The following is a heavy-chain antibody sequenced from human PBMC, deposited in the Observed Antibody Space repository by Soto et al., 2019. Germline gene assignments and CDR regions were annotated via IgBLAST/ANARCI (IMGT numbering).Heavy chain of an antibody. J-gene: IGHJ6*02. V-gene: IGHV3-30*18. CDR3: ANSWRGLLHYYYYGMDV. Sequence: GGSLRLSCAASGFTFSSYGMHWVRQAPGKGLEWVAVISYDGSNKYYADSVKGRFTISRDNSKNTLYLQMNSLRAEDTAVYYCANSWRGLLHYYYYGMDVWGQGTTVTVSS. CDR1: GFTFSSYG. D-gene: IGHD6-13*01. CDR2: ISYDGSNK.